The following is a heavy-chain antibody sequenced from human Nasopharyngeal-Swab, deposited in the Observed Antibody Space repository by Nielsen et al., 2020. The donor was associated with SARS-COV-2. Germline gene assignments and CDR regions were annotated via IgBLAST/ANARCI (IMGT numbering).Heavy chain of an antibody. J-gene: IGHJ6*03. CDR1: GFTFGYYG. CDR3: AKDEPYYDSSGYNYYYYYYMDV. Sequence: GESLKISCAASGFTFGYYGMHWVRQAPGKGLEWVAVISYDGSEKYYVDSVKGRLTISRDNSKNTLYLQMNSLRAEDTAVYYCAKDEPYYDSSGYNYYYYYYMDVWGKGTTVTVSS. V-gene: IGHV3-30*18. D-gene: IGHD3-22*01. CDR2: ISYDGSEK.